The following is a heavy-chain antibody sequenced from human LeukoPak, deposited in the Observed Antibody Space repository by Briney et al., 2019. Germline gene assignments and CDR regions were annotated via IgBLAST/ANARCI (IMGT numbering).Heavy chain of an antibody. CDR1: GGSFSGYH. D-gene: IGHD6-19*01. Sequence: SETLSLTCAVYGGSFSGYHWSWIRQPPGKGLEWIGEINHSGSTNYNPSLKSRVTISADTSKNQFSLKLSSVTAADTAVYYCARATYSSGWLVGYWGQGTLVTVSS. CDR3: ARATYSSGWLVGY. J-gene: IGHJ4*02. V-gene: IGHV4-34*01. CDR2: INHSGST.